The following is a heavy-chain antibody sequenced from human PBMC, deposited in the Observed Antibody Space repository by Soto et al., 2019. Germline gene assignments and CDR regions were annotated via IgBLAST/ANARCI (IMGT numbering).Heavy chain of an antibody. CDR3: ARSRHYYDSSGYYDDAFDI. CDR2: INPSGGST. CDR1: GYTFTSYY. Sequence: QVQLVQSGAEVKKPGASVKVSCKASGYTFTSYYMHWVRQAPGQGLEWMGIINPSGGSTSYAQKFQGRVTMTRDTSTSTVYLELSSLRSEDTAVYYCARSRHYYDSSGYYDDAFDIWGQGTMVTVSS. J-gene: IGHJ3*02. D-gene: IGHD3-22*01. V-gene: IGHV1-46*01.